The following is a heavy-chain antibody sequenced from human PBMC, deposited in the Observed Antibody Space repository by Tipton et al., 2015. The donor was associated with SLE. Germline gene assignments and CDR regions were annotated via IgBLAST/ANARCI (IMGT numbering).Heavy chain of an antibody. V-gene: IGHV3-21*01. CDR2: ISSSGNYI. CDR1: RISFSSYS. D-gene: IGHD2-2*01. J-gene: IGHJ6*02. CDR3: ARFASCTRSSCHEGDYYYYAMDV. Sequence: QLVQSGGGLVKPGGSLRLACVDSRISFSSYSMTWVRQGPGKGLEWVSSISSSGNYIYYAESVKGRSSISRDNSENSLYLQMNSLRVEDTAVYYCARFASCTRSSCHEGDYYYYAMDVWGQGTTVTVSS.